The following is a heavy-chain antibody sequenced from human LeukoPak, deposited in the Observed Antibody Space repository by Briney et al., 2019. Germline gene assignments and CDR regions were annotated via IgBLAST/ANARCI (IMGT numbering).Heavy chain of an antibody. V-gene: IGHV4-39*07. CDR3: ARDILATSIAAPYY. J-gene: IGHJ4*02. CDR2: IFYSGRT. D-gene: IGHD6-13*01. Sequence: SETLSLTCTVSGGSISSSTYYWGWIRQPPGKGLEWIGSIFYSGRTYYNPSLKSRVTMSVDMSKNQFSLRLSSVNAADTAVYYCARDILATSIAAPYYWGQGTLVTVSS. CDR1: GGSISSSTYY.